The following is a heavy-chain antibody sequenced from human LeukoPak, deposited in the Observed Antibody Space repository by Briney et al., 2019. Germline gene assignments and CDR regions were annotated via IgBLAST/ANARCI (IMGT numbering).Heavy chain of an antibody. CDR3: ARGPSGSYLDY. CDR1: GGSISSYH. D-gene: IGHD1-26*01. V-gene: IGHV4-59*01. Sequence: SETLSLTCTVSGGSISSYHWSWIRQPPGKGLEWIGYIYYSGSTNYNPSLKSRVTISVDTSKNQFSLKLSSVTAADTAVYYCARGPSGSYLDYWGQGTLVTVSS. CDR2: IYYSGST. J-gene: IGHJ4*02.